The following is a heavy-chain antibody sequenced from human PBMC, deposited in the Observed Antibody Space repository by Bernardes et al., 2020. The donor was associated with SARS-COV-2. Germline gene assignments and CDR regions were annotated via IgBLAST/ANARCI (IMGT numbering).Heavy chain of an antibody. D-gene: IGHD4-17*01. V-gene: IGHV3-11*01. CDR1: GFTFSDYY. Sequence: GGSLRLSCATSGFTFSDYYISWIRQAPGKGLEWISHISYSDKTPYYADSVKGRFTISRDNAKNSVYLQMNSLRAEDTAVYYCARDRYGDYGDHWGQGTLVTVSS. CDR3: ARDRYGDYGDH. CDR2: ISYSDKTP. J-gene: IGHJ4*02.